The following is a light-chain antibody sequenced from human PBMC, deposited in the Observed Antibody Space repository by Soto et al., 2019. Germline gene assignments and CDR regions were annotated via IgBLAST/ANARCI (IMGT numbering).Light chain of an antibody. CDR3: QQYYSSPWT. CDR1: QSLLYSSNNKNY. CDR2: WAS. Sequence: DIVMTQSPDSLTVSLGERATINCKSSQSLLYSSNNKNYLAWYQQKPGQPPKLLIYWASTRESGVPDRFSGSGSGTDFTLTISSLQAEDVAVYCCQQYYSSPWTFGQGTKV. J-gene: IGKJ1*01. V-gene: IGKV4-1*01.